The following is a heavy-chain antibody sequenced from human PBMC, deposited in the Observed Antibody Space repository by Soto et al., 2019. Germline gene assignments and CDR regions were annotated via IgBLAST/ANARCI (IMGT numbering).Heavy chain of an antibody. CDR1: GFTFSSYA. CDR2: INGSGGST. J-gene: IGHJ5*02. Sequence: EVQLLESGGGLVQPGGSLRLSCAASGFTFSSYAMSWVRQAPGKGLEWVSAINGSGGSTYYADSVKGRFTISRDNSKNTLYLQMNSLRAEDTAVYYCAKDSSSWFLRGIRFDPWGQGTLVTVSS. D-gene: IGHD6-13*01. CDR3: AKDSSSWFLRGIRFDP. V-gene: IGHV3-23*01.